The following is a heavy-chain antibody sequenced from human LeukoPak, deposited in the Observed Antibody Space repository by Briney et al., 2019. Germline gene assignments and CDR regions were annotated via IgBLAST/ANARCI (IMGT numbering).Heavy chain of an antibody. Sequence: PSQTLSLTCAVSGGSISSGGYSWSWIRQAPGKGLEWIGYIYHSGSTYYNPSLKSRVTISVDRSKNQFSLKLSSVTAADTAVYYCARGPYSGYDSYYYGMDVWGQGTTVTVSS. D-gene: IGHD5-12*01. CDR1: GGSISSGGYS. V-gene: IGHV4-30-2*01. CDR3: ARGPYSGYDSYYYGMDV. CDR2: IYHSGST. J-gene: IGHJ6*02.